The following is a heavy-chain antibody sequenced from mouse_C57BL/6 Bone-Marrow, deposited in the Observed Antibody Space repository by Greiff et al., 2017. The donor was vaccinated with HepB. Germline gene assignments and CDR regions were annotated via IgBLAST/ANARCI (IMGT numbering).Heavy chain of an antibody. V-gene: IGHV1-15*01. CDR2: IDPETGGT. D-gene: IGHD4-1*01. J-gene: IGHJ3*01. CDR1: GYTFTDYE. CDR3: TRFQANWDGAPFAY. Sequence: QVQLQQSGAELVRPGASVTLSCKASGYTFTDYEMHWVKQTPVHGLEWIGAIDPETGGTAYNQKFKGKAILTADKSSSTAYMELRSLTSEDSAVYYCTRFQANWDGAPFAYWGQGTLVTVSA.